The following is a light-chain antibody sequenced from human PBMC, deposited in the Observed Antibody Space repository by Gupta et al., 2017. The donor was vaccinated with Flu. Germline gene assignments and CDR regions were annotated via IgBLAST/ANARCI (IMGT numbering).Light chain of an antibody. V-gene: IGKV3-11*01. CDR3: QQRSIWPPYT. CDR1: QSVGSS. J-gene: IGKJ2*01. CDR2: DAS. Sequence: ERATLSCRASQSVGSSLAWYQQKPGQPPRLLVYDASNRATGIPARFSGSGTGTDFTLTISSLEPEDFAVYYCQQRSIWPPYTFGQGTKVEIK.